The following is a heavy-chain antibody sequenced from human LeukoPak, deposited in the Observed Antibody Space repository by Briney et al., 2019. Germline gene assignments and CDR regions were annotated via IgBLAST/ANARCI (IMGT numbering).Heavy chain of an antibody. D-gene: IGHD3-10*01. V-gene: IGHV1-69*05. CDR3: ARGLLWFGTYAFDI. CDR2: IIPIFGTA. Sequence: SVKVSCKASGGTFSSYAISWVRQAPGQGLEWMGGIIPIFGTANYAQKFQGRVTITTDESTSTAYMELSSLRSEDTAVYYCARGLLWFGTYAFDIWGQGTMVTVSS. J-gene: IGHJ3*02. CDR1: GGTFSSYA.